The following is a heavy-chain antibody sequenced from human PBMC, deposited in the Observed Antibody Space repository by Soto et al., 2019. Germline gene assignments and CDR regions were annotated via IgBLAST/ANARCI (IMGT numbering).Heavy chain of an antibody. CDR1: GYSFSHFW. V-gene: IGHV5-51*01. CDR3: ASSVLVTSTMNYFDL. Sequence: ESLKISCPASGYSFSHFWIAWVRQMPGEGLEWLGIIYPDDSDTRYSPSFLGQVTISADKSIKTTYLQWSSLKASDTAIYFCASSVLVTSTMNYFDLWGQGTLVTVSS. J-gene: IGHJ4*02. CDR2: IYPDDSDT. D-gene: IGHD2-8*02.